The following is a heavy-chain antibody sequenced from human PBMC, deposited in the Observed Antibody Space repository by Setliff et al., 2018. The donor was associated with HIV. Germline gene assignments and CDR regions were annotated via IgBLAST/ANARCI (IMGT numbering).Heavy chain of an antibody. CDR1: GGSISSSSYY. J-gene: IGHJ6*03. Sequence: PSETLSLTCTVSGGSISSSSYYWGWIRQPPGKGLEWIGNIYSGGTTYYNSSLRSRVTISVDTSKNQFSLKLNSVTAADTAVYFCAGEIAPAARLPNVGGPPPPGYYHYMDVWGKGTTVTVSS. CDR3: AGEIAPAARLPNVGGPPPPGYYHYMDV. D-gene: IGHD2-8*01. CDR2: IYSGGTT. V-gene: IGHV4-39*07.